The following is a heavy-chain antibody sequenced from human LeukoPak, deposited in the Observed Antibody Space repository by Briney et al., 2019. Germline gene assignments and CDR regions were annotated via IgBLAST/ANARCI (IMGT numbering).Heavy chain of an antibody. D-gene: IGHD3-10*01. CDR3: ARPVYGSGSYRWFDP. CDR2: INHSGST. J-gene: IGHJ5*02. V-gene: IGHV4-34*01. CDR1: GGSFSGYY. Sequence: SETLSLTCAVYGGSFSGYYWSWIRQPPGKGLEWIGEINHSGSTNYHPSLKSRVTISVDTSKNQFSLKLSSVTAADTAVYYCARPVYGSGSYRWFDPWGQGTLVTVSS.